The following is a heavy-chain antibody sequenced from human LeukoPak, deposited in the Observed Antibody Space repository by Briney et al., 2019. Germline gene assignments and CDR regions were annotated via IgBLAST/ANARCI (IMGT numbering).Heavy chain of an antibody. CDR3: ARGLAAAGLFDY. CDR2: IYSGGST. J-gene: IGHJ4*02. CDR1: GFTFSSYA. D-gene: IGHD6-13*01. Sequence: PGGSLRLSCAASGFTFSSYAMSWVRQAPGKGLEWVSVIYSGGSTYYADSVKGRFTISRDNSKNTLYLQMNSLRAEDTAVYYCARGLAAAGLFDYWGQGTLVTVSS. V-gene: IGHV3-66*01.